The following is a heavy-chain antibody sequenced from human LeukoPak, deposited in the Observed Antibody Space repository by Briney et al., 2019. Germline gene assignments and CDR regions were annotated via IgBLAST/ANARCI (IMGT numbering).Heavy chain of an antibody. D-gene: IGHD5-12*01. V-gene: IGHV3-15*01. CDR3: TTTYIVASTRKFGDY. J-gene: IGHJ4*02. CDR1: SVGKAC. CDR2: IKSKTEGGTT. Sequence: SVGKACRNRGPQSPWKRQEWVGRIKSKTEGGTTDYAAPVKGRFTISRDDSQNTVDLQISSLTAEDTAMYFCTTTYIVASTRKFGDYWGQGTLVVVSS.